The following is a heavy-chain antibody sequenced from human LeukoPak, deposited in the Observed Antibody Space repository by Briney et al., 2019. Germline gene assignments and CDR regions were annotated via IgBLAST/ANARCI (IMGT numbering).Heavy chain of an antibody. J-gene: IGHJ4*02. CDR3: ARSYQLLKSPFDY. CDR2: ISGSGGGT. CDR1: GFTFSSYA. Sequence: GGSLRLSCAASGFTFSSYAMSWVRQAPGKGLEWVSAISGSGGGTYYADSVKGRFTISRDNSKNTLYLQMNSLRAEDTAVYYCARSYQLLKSPFDYWGQGTLVTVSS. V-gene: IGHV3-23*01. D-gene: IGHD2-2*01.